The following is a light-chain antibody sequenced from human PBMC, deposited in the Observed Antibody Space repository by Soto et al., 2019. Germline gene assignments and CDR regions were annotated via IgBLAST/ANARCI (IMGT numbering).Light chain of an antibody. CDR2: EVS. J-gene: IGLJ3*02. CDR1: SSDIGGYKY. Sequence: QSFLTQPASVSGSLGQSITISCTGTSSDIGGYKYVSWYQQHPGKAPKLIIFEVSNRPSGASDRFSGSNSGNTASLTISGLQAEDEADYYCTSYSRYRVLVFGGGTKVTVL. V-gene: IGLV2-14*01. CDR3: TSYSRYRVLV.